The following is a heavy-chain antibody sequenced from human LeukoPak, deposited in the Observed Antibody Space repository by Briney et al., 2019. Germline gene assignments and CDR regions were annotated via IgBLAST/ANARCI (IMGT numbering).Heavy chain of an antibody. CDR2: ITHSGIP. V-gene: IGHV4-38-2*02. D-gene: IGHD6-13*01. CDR1: GYSISSGYY. J-gene: IGHJ4*02. CDR3: TSLYSSNWYLGDY. Sequence: ASETLSLTCIVSGYSISSGYYWGWIRQPPGKGLEWIGSITHSGIPYYSPSPRSRVTISLDASKNQFSLKLTSVTAADTAVYYCTSLYSSNWYLGDYWGQGALVTVSS.